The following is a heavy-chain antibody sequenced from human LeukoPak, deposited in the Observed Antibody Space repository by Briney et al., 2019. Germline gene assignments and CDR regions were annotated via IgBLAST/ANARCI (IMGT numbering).Heavy chain of an antibody. CDR2: IYYSGIT. V-gene: IGHV4-31*03. D-gene: IGHD3-22*01. CDR1: GGSISSGGYY. J-gene: IGHJ4*02. CDR3: ARDRDYYDSSGHSETYFDY. Sequence: PSETLSLTCTVSGGSISSGGYYWRWIRQHRGKGLEWIGYIYYSGITYYNPSLKSRVTISVDTSKNQFSLKLSSVTAADTAVYYCARDRDYYDSSGHSETYFDYWGQGTLVTVSS.